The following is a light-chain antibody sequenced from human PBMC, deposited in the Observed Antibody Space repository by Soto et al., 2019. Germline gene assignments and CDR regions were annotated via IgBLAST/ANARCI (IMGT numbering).Light chain of an antibody. CDR1: QSLLYSSNNKNY. J-gene: IGKJ4*01. CDR2: WAS. CDR3: QQYYTPPIT. V-gene: IGKV4-1*01. Sequence: DIVMTQSPDSLAVSLGERATINCRSSQSLLYSSNNKNYLAWYQQMPGQPPKLLIYWASTRESGVPDRFSGSGSGTDFTLTISSLQAEDVDTYYCQQYYTPPITFGGGTKVGIK.